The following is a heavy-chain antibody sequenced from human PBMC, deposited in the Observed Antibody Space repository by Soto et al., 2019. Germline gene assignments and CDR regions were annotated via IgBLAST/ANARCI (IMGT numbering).Heavy chain of an antibody. D-gene: IGHD5-12*01. CDR2: IIPIFGTA. Sequence: SVKDCCKACGGPFSSYAISLVRQAPGQGLEWMGGIIPIFGTANYAQKFHGRVTITADESTSTAYMELSSLRSEDTAVYYCASVGRDGYNYGYWGQGTLVTVSS. J-gene: IGHJ4*02. CDR3: ASVGRDGYNYGY. CDR1: GGPFSSYA. V-gene: IGHV1-69*13.